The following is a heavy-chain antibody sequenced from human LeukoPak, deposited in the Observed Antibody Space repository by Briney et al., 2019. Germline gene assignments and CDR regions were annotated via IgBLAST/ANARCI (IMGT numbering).Heavy chain of an antibody. J-gene: IGHJ4*02. CDR3: TRVGYCSSTTCYTGDGFDY. CDR2: IKQDGSEK. CDR1: GFTFSSYW. V-gene: IGHV3-7*01. Sequence: GSLRLSCAASGFTFSSYWMSWVRQAPGKGLEWVANIKQDGSEKYYVDSVKGRFTISRDNAKNSLYLQMNSLRAEDTAVYYCTRVGYCSSTTCYTGDGFDYWGQGTLVTVFS. D-gene: IGHD2-2*02.